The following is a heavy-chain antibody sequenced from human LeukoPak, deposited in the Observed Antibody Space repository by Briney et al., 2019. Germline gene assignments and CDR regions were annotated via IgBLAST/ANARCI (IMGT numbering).Heavy chain of an antibody. Sequence: GGSLRLSCAASGFTFSSHGIHWVRQAPGKGLEWVAFIRYDGSNKYYANSVKGRFTISRDNTKNTLYLQMNSLRPEDTAVYYCARAMGSYDSYYFDYWGQGTLVTVSS. CDR3: ARAMGSYDSYYFDY. D-gene: IGHD3-22*01. CDR1: GFTFSSHG. V-gene: IGHV3-30*02. CDR2: IRYDGSNK. J-gene: IGHJ4*02.